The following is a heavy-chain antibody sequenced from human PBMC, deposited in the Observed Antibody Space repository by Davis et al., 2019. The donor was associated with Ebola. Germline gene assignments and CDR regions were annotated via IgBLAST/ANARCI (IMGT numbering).Heavy chain of an antibody. CDR2: IFYSGST. D-gene: IGHD2-2*02. CDR3: ARVGAYCSSGTCYTYTFDP. Sequence: SETLSLTCTVSGGSISSTTYYWNWIRQPPGKGLEWIGSIFYSGSTYYNPSLKSRVAISVDTSRNQFSLKLTSETAADTAVYYCARVGAYCSSGTCYTYTFDPWGQGTLVTVSS. J-gene: IGHJ5*02. CDR1: GGSISSTTYY. V-gene: IGHV4-39*07.